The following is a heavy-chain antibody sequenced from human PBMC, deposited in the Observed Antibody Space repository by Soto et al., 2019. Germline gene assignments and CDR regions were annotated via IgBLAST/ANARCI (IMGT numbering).Heavy chain of an antibody. CDR3: ARGTTVTTTPTYYYMDV. Sequence: QVPLDQSGAEVKKPGASVKVCCKASGYTFSSYPITWVRQAPGHGLEWMGWISPYNGNTNYAQNLQGRVTMTTDTSTTTAYMELRSLRSDDTAIYYCARGTTVTTTPTYYYMDVWGKGTTVTVSS. V-gene: IGHV1-18*01. D-gene: IGHD4-4*01. CDR2: ISPYNGNT. J-gene: IGHJ6*04. CDR1: GYTFSSYP.